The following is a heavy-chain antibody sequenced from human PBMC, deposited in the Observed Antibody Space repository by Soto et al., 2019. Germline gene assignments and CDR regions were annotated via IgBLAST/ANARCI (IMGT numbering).Heavy chain of an antibody. J-gene: IGHJ4*02. CDR2: MQPSTGRT. CDR1: GYSFTSLD. CDR3: ARGVSAGVDY. V-gene: IGHV1-8*01. D-gene: IGHD1-26*01. Sequence: ASLKVSCKASGYSFTSLDINWVRQTAGQGLEWMGWMQPSTGRTGYAQKFQGRVTMTRDTSINTAYMELTTLTSDDTAFYYCARGVSAGVDYWGQGTLVTVSS.